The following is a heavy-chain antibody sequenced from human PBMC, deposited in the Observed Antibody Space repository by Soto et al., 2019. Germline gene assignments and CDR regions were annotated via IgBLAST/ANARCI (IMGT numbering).Heavy chain of an antibody. CDR2: MYPNGST. CDR1: GYSIRNGNY. D-gene: IGHD3-3*01. J-gene: IGHJ4*02. Sequence: SETLSLTCDVSGYSIRNGNYWGWIRQSPGKGLEWIGSMYPNGSTYYKPSLKSRVTISVDTSKNQFSLKLTSVTAANTAGYYCTRVLGFWSVFSDSWGQEILVTVPQ. CDR3: TRVLGFWSVFSDS. V-gene: IGHV4-38-2*01.